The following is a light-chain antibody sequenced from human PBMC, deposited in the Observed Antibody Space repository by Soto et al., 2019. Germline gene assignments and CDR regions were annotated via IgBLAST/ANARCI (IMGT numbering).Light chain of an antibody. CDR1: QSVSSN. J-gene: IGKJ5*01. Sequence: EIVLTQSPGTLSLSPGERATLSCRASQSVSSNLAWYQQKPGQAPRLLIYDASNRATGIPARFSGSGSGTDFTLTISRLEPEDFAVYYCQQYGNSPITFGQGTRLEIK. V-gene: IGKV3-20*01. CDR2: DAS. CDR3: QQYGNSPIT.